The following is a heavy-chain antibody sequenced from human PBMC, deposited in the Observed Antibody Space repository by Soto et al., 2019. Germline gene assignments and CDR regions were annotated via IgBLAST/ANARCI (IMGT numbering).Heavy chain of an antibody. Sequence: SETLSLTCAVYGGSFSGYYWSWIRQPPGKGLEWIGEINHSGSTNYNPSLKSRVTISVDTSKNQFSLKLSSVTAADTAVYYCASHRADGYNFGYWGQGTLVTVSS. CDR1: GGSFSGYY. J-gene: IGHJ4*02. CDR2: INHSGST. D-gene: IGHD5-12*01. CDR3: ASHRADGYNFGY. V-gene: IGHV4-34*01.